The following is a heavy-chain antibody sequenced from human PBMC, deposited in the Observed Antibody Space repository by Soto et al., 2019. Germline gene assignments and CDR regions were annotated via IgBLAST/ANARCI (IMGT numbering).Heavy chain of an antibody. Sequence: GSLRLSCASSGFTFSSYSMNWVRQAPGKGLEWVSSISSSSSYIYYADSVKGRFTISRDNAKNSLYLQMNSLRAEDTAVYYCARDSGIQYYDFWSGYYYMDVWGKGTTVTVSS. V-gene: IGHV3-21*01. J-gene: IGHJ6*03. D-gene: IGHD3-3*01. CDR1: GFTFSSYS. CDR3: ARDSGIQYYDFWSGYYYMDV. CDR2: ISSSSSYI.